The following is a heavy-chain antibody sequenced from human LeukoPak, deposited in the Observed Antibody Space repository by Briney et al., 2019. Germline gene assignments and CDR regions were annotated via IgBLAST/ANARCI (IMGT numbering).Heavy chain of an antibody. D-gene: IGHD1-7*01. Sequence: PSETLSLTCTVSGGSISSYYWSWIRQPAGKGLEWIGRIYTSGSTNYNPSLKSRVTMSVDTSKNQFSLKLSSVTAADTAVYYCARVSRGYNWNYPKHYFDYWGQGTLVTVSS. V-gene: IGHV4-4*07. CDR3: ARVSRGYNWNYPKHYFDY. CDR1: GGSISSYY. CDR2: IYTSGST. J-gene: IGHJ4*02.